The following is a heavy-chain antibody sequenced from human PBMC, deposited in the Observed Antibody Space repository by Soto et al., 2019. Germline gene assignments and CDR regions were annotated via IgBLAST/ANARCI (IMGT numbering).Heavy chain of an antibody. D-gene: IGHD6-19*01. J-gene: IGHJ4*02. V-gene: IGHV3-30-3*01. CDR1: GCTFSSYA. CDR2: ISYDGSNK. Sequence: SGGSLRLSCAAAGCTFSSYAMHWVSQAPGKWLEWVAVISYDGSNKYYADSVKGRFTISRDNSKNTLYLQMNSLRAEDTAVYYCARDPRSSGWFTPFDYWGQGTLVTVSS. CDR3: ARDPRSSGWFTPFDY.